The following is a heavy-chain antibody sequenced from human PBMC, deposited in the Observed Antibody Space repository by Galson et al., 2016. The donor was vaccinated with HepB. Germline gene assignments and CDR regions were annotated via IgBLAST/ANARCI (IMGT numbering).Heavy chain of an antibody. J-gene: IGHJ3*01. CDR2: ISSSSDEI. V-gene: IGHV3-11*06. Sequence: SLRLSCAASGFNLREYAMSWIRQAPGKGLEWVSKISSSSDEIRYADSLKGRFTISRDNARSSLFLQMNSLRAEETAVYYCARDWGGGAFDGWGQGTLVIVSS. D-gene: IGHD7-27*01. CDR1: GFNLREYA. CDR3: ARDWGGGAFDG.